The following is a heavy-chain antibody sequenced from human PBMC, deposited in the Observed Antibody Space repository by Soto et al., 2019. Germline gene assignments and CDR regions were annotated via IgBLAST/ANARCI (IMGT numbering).Heavy chain of an antibody. CDR2: INPNSGGT. D-gene: IGHD3-16*01. CDR1: GYTFTGYY. V-gene: IGHV1-2*04. Sequence: ASVKVSCKASGYTFTGYYMHWVRQAPGQGLEWMGWINPNSGGTNYAQKFQGWVTMTRDTSISTAYMELSRLRSDDTAVYYCATGFTFGGVTHDAFDIWGQGTMVTVSS. J-gene: IGHJ3*02. CDR3: ATGFTFGGVTHDAFDI.